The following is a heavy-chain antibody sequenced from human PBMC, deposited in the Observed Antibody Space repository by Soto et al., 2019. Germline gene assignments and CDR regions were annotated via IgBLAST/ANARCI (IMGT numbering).Heavy chain of an antibody. V-gene: IGHV1-69*01. Sequence: QVQLVQSGAEVKKPGSSVKVSCKASGGTFSSYAISWVRQAPGQGLEWMGGIIPIFGTANYAQKFQGRVTITADESTSTAYLELSSLRAEDTAVYYCARGGRTVGATGPMHYWGQGTLVTVSS. D-gene: IGHD1-26*01. CDR3: ARGGRTVGATGPMHY. J-gene: IGHJ4*02. CDR2: IIPIFGTA. CDR1: GGTFSSYA.